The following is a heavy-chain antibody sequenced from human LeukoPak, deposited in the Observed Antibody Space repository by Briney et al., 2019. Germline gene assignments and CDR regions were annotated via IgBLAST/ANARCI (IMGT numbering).Heavy chain of an antibody. CDR3: ARGEPVLMDV. CDR2: INSDGSST. D-gene: IGHD6-6*01. CDR1: GFTFDDYG. J-gene: IGHJ6*04. V-gene: IGHV3-74*01. Sequence: GGSLRLSCAASGFTFDDYGMSWVRQAPGKGLVWVSRINSDGSSTRYADSVKGRFTISRDNAKNTLSLQMNSLRVEDMGVYYCARGEPVLMDVWGKGTTVTMTS.